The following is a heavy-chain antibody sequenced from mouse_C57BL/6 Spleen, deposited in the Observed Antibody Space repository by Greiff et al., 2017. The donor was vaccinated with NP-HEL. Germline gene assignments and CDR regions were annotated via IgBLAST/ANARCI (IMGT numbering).Heavy chain of an antibody. CDR1: GYAFSSSW. D-gene: IGHD1-1*01. CDR2: IYPGDGDT. V-gene: IGHV1-82*01. Sequence: VQLQQSGPELVKPGASVKISCKASGYAFSSSWMNWVKQRPGKGLEWIGRIYPGDGDTNYNGKFKGKATLTAAKSSSTAYMQLISLTSEDSAVYFCASSGSTVVDYYAMDDWGQGTSVTVSS. CDR3: ASSGSTVVDYYAMDD. J-gene: IGHJ4*01.